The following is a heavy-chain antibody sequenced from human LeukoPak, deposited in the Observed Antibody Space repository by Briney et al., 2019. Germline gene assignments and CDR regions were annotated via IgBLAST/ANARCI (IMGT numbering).Heavy chain of an antibody. Sequence: SETPSLTCNVSGGSITNYYWSWIRQPAGKELEWIGRVYASGSTNYNPSLKSRVTISLDTSKNQFSLRLSSVTAADTAVYYCARAVVSEYYFDYWGRGTLVAVSS. D-gene: IGHD2-15*01. CDR2: VYASGST. J-gene: IGHJ4*02. CDR1: GGSITNYY. V-gene: IGHV4-4*07. CDR3: ARAVVSEYYFDY.